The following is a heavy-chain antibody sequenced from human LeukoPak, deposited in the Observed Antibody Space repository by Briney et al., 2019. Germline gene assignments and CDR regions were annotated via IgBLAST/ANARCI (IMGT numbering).Heavy chain of an antibody. Sequence: GGSLSLSCAVSGFTLNMYVMDWVRQAPGKGLEWVGRTRNKANSYTTQYAASVKGRFTISRDDSKNSLYLQMNSLKTEDTAVYYCARARTIWGDYEYFFDYWGQGTLVTVSS. J-gene: IGHJ4*02. CDR1: GFTLNMYV. CDR2: TRNKANSYTT. D-gene: IGHD4-17*01. V-gene: IGHV3-72*01. CDR3: ARARTIWGDYEYFFDY.